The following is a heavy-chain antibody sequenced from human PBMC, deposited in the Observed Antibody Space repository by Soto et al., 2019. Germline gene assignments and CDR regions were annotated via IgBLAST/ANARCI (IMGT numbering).Heavy chain of an antibody. V-gene: IGHV3-23*01. CDR2: ISDSGST. CDR3: AKGGLGCCSTTGCLFHFDY. J-gene: IGHJ4*02. CDR1: GFTFSSYS. D-gene: IGHD7-27*01. Sequence: EVQLLGSGGGLVQPGGSLRLSCTASGFTFSSYSMSWVRQAPGKGLEWVSTISDSGSTYYAESVKGWLTLSRDNSKHTLYLQMNSRGSEDTAVEYYAKGGLGCCSTTGCLFHFDYWGLGALVTVSS.